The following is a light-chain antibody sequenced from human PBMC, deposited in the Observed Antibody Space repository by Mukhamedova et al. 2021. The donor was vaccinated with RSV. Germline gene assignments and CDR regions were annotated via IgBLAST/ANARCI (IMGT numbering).Light chain of an antibody. CDR3: QHHVV. J-gene: IGKJ1*01. CDR1: QSISRY. Sequence: ITCRATQSISRYLAWYQQKPGTAPRLLLYQASNLQVGVPSRFSGSGSDTEYTLTISSLQPDDFATYSCQHHVVFGPGTKVEIK. CDR2: QAS. V-gene: IGKV1-5*03.